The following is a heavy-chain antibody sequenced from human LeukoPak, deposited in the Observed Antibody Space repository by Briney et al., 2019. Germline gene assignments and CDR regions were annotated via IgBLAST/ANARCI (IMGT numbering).Heavy chain of an antibody. CDR1: GGSISSSSYY. J-gene: IGHJ5*02. CDR3: AREVDTAMEGYNWFDP. Sequence: LETLSLTCTVSGGSISSSSYYWGWIRQPPGKGLEWIGSIYYSGSTYYNPSLKSRVTISVDTSKNQFSLKLSSVTAADTAVYYCAREVDTAMEGYNWFDPWGQGTLVSVSS. V-gene: IGHV4-39*07. CDR2: IYYSGST. D-gene: IGHD5-18*01.